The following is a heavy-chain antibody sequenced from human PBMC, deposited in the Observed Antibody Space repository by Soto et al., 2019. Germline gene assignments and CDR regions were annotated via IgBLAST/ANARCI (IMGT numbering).Heavy chain of an antibody. Sequence: GGSLRLSCAASGFTFSDYAMHWVRQAPGKGLEWVTIISYDGSNEFYADSVKGRFTFSRDNSKNTLYLQMNSLRAEDTAMYYCARDAIVPPYDAFDIWGQGTMVTVSS. V-gene: IGHV3-30-3*01. CDR1: GFTFSDYA. CDR3: ARDAIVPPYDAFDI. D-gene: IGHD1-26*01. J-gene: IGHJ3*02. CDR2: ISYDGSNE.